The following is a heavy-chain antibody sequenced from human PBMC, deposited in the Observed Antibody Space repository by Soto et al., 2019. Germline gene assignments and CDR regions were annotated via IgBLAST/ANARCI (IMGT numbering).Heavy chain of an antibody. CDR3: ARGNPFNYAGFDV. V-gene: IGHV1-8*01. Sequence: QAHLEQSGAELKRPGASVKVSCKASGYTFSDFDINWLRQASGQGPERMGWMNAKSGDTFFAQRFQGKFNMTRDTSLSTAYIEVGSLTSDDTAIYYCARGNPFNYAGFDVWGQGTTVAVSS. D-gene: IGHD3-16*01. J-gene: IGHJ6*02. CDR2: MNAKSGDT. CDR1: GYTFSDFD.